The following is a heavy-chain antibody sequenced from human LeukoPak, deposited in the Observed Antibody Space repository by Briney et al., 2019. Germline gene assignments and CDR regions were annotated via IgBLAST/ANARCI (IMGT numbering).Heavy chain of an antibody. CDR1: GGTFSSYA. D-gene: IGHD6-13*01. Sequence: SVKVSCKASGGTFSSYAISWVRQAPGQGLEWMGGIIPIFGTANYAQKFQGGVTITADESTSTAYMELSSLRSEDTAVYYCARGGIAAAGTGDWFDPWGQGTLVTVSS. V-gene: IGHV1-69*13. J-gene: IGHJ5*02. CDR3: ARGGIAAAGTGDWFDP. CDR2: IIPIFGTA.